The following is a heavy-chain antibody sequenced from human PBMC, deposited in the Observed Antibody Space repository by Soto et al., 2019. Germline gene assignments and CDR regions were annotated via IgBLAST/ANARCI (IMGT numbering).Heavy chain of an antibody. CDR2: INAGNGNT. CDR3: ANALGLYYFDY. Sequence: QVQLVQSGAKVKKPGASVKVSCKASGYTFTSYAMHWVRQAPGQRLEWMGWINAGNGNTKYSQKFQGRVTITRDTSASTAYMELSILRSEDTAVYYCANALGLYYFDYWGQGTLVTVSS. D-gene: IGHD3-16*01. J-gene: IGHJ4*02. V-gene: IGHV1-3*01. CDR1: GYTFTSYA.